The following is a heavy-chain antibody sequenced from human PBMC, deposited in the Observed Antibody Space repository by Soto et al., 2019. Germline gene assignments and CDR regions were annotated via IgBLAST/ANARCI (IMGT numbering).Heavy chain of an antibody. CDR3: ARDGGEIIPAAIGGGYGMDV. CDR2: ISGRKTYT. J-gene: IGHJ6*02. V-gene: IGHV3-11*06. CDR1: GFTFSDYY. Sequence: QVQLVESGGGLVKPGGPLRLSCAASGFTFSDYYMSWIRQAPGKGLEWVSYISGRKTYTNYADSVKGRFTVSRDNAKNSLFLEMNSLRVEDTAVYYCARDGGEIIPAAIGGGYGMDVWGQGTTVIVSS. D-gene: IGHD2-2*01.